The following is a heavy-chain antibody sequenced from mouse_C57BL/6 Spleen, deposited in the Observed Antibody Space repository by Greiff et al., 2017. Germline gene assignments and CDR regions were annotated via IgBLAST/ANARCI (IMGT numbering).Heavy chain of an antibody. CDR1: GYAFSSYW. J-gene: IGHJ1*03. CDR3: ARVITTVEAHLYFEG. Sequence: QVQLMESGAGLVKPGASVKISCKASGYAFSSYWMNWVQPRPGKGLEWIGQIYPGAGDTNYNGKFKGKATLTADKSSSTAYMQLSRLTSEDSAVYFGARVITTVEAHLYFEGWGTGTTVTVAS. V-gene: IGHV1-80*01. D-gene: IGHD1-1*01. CDR2: IYPGAGDT.